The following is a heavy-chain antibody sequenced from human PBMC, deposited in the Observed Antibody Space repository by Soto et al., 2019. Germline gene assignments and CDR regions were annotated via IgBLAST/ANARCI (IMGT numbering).Heavy chain of an antibody. CDR2: FDPEDGET. CDR1: GYTLTELS. V-gene: IGHV1-24*01. J-gene: IGHJ6*02. CDR3: ATDSVSYSSSWYHYYYGMDV. Sequence: ASVKVSCKVSGYTLTELSMHWVRQAPGKGLEWMGGFDPEDGETIYAQKFQGRVTMTEDTSTDTAYMELSSLRSEDTAVYYCATDSVSYSSSWYHYYYGMDVWGQGTTVTVSS. D-gene: IGHD6-13*01.